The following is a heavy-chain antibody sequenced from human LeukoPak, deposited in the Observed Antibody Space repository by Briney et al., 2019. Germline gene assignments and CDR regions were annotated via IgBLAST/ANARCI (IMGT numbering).Heavy chain of an antibody. CDR1: GFTFSSYA. J-gene: IGHJ4*02. CDR2: ISGGGGNT. Sequence: GGSLSLSCAASGFTFSSYAMSWVRQAPGKGLEWVSFISGGGGNTYYAASVKGRFTLSRDYSKNTLYLQMNSLRAEDTAVYYCPSERGYYDTGAQVYWGQGTMVSVSS. CDR3: PSERGYYDTGAQVY. D-gene: IGHD1-26*01. V-gene: IGHV3-23*01.